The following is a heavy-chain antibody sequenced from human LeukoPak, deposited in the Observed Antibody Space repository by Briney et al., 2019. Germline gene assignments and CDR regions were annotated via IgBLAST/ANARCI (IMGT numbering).Heavy chain of an antibody. D-gene: IGHD2/OR15-2a*01. CDR2: IKQDGSEK. V-gene: IGHV3-7*01. CDR1: GFAFRSYW. CDR3: ARDLYRADY. Sequence: GSLRLSCAASGFAFRSYWMSWVRQAPGKGLEWVANIKQDGSEKYYVDSVKGRFTISRDNAKNSLYLQMNSLRAEDTAVYYCARDLYRADYRGQGTLVTVSS. J-gene: IGHJ4*02.